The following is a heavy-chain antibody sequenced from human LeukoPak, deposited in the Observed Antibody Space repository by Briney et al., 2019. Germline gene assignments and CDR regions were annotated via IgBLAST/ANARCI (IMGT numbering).Heavy chain of an antibody. CDR1: GFTFSSYA. CDR2: ISYDGSNK. Sequence: GGSLRLSCAASGFTFSSYAMHWVRQAPGRGLERVAVISYDGSNKYYADSVKGRFTISRDNSKNTLYLQMNGLRAEDTAVYYCAREMPREFGAFDIWGQGTMVTVSS. J-gene: IGHJ3*02. V-gene: IGHV3-30-3*01. CDR3: AREMPREFGAFDI. D-gene: IGHD3-10*01.